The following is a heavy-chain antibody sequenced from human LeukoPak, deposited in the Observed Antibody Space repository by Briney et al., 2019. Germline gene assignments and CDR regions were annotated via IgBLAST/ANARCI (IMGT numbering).Heavy chain of an antibody. CDR3: AKQREGISWSPDY. D-gene: IGHD6-13*01. J-gene: IGHJ4*02. Sequence: GRSLRLSCAASGFTFSSYGMHWVRQAPGKGLEWVAVISYDGSNKYCADSVKGRFTISRDNSKSSLYLQMNSLRAEDTAVYYCAKQREGISWSPDYWGQGTLVTVSS. CDR1: GFTFSSYG. CDR2: ISYDGSNK. V-gene: IGHV3-30*18.